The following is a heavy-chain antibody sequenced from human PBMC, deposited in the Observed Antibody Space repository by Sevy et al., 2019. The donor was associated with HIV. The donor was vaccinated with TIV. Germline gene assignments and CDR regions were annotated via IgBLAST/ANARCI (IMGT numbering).Heavy chain of an antibody. V-gene: IGHV3-23*01. Sequence: GGSLRLSCAASGFSFSNYAMSWVRQAPGKGLEWVSTLIGGGSRTYYADSVKGRFTISRDNAKNTLYLQMNRLRPEDTAVYFCAILGVDCVSTNCYGMRSLSFDFWGQGTLVTVSS. CDR3: AILGVDCVSTNCYGMRSLSFDF. J-gene: IGHJ4*02. D-gene: IGHD2-2*01. CDR1: GFSFSNYA. CDR2: LIGGGSRT.